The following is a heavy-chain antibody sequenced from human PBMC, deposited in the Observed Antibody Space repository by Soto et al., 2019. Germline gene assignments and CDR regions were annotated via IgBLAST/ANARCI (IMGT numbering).Heavy chain of an antibody. D-gene: IGHD2-15*01. J-gene: IGHJ5*02. Sequence: PSETLSLTCTVSGGSISGYYWSWIRQPPGKGLEWIGYTTNYNPSLKSRVTISVDTSKNQFSLKLSSVTAADTAVYYCARVVVAATTSWFDPWGQGTLVTVSS. CDR2: TT. CDR3: ARVVVAATTSWFDP. CDR1: GGSISGYY. V-gene: IGHV4-4*09.